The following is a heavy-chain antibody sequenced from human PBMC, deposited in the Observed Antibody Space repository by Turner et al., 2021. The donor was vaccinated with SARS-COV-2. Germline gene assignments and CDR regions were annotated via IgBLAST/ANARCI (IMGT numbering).Heavy chain of an antibody. Sequence: QLQLQESGPGLVKPSETLSLTCTVSGGSISSSSYYWGWIRQPPGKGLAWIGSIYYSGSTYYNPSLKSRVTISVDTSKNQFSLKLSSVTAADTAVYYCASETRYYSGRGWFDPWGQGTLVTVSS. CDR1: GGSISSSSYY. CDR2: IYYSGST. CDR3: ASETRYYSGRGWFDP. V-gene: IGHV4-39*01. D-gene: IGHD3-10*02. J-gene: IGHJ5*02.